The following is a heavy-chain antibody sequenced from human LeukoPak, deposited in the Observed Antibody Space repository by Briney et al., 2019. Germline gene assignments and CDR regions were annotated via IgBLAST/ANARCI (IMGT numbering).Heavy chain of an antibody. CDR1: GFTFSDYS. V-gene: IGHV3-7*01. CDR3: ASRRGQN. Sequence: GGSLRLSCAASGFTFSDYSMNWVRQAPGKGLEWVANIKQDGSEKYYVDSVKGRFTISRDNAKNSLYLQMNSLRAEDTAVYYCASRRGQNWGQGTLVTVSS. CDR2: IKQDGSEK. J-gene: IGHJ4*02.